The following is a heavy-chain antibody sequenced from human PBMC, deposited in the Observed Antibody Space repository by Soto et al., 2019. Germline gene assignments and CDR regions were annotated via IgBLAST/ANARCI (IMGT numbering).Heavy chain of an antibody. D-gene: IGHD2-2*01. CDR2: ISADNGNT. CDR3: ATLYCSSASCQLDY. Sequence: GSSVKDSCMASGYTFTYYRVTWVRQAPGQGLEWMGWISADNGNTNYAQKFQGRVTMTTDTSTTTAYMELRSLRSDDTAVYYCATLYCSSASCQLDYWGQGTLVTVSS. CDR1: GYTFTYYR. J-gene: IGHJ4*02. V-gene: IGHV1-18*01.